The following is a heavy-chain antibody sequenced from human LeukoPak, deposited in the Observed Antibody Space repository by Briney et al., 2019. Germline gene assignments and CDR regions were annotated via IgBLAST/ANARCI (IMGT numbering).Heavy chain of an antibody. V-gene: IGHV1-2*04. J-gene: IGHJ4*02. CDR2: INPNSGGT. D-gene: IGHD6-19*01. CDR3: ARAYSSGWYFDY. CDR1: GYTFTGYY. Sequence: SSVKVSCKASGYTFTGYYMHGVRQAPGQGREWVGWINPNSGGTNYAQKFQGWVTMTRDTSIRTAYMELSRLRYDDTAVYYCARAYSSGWYFDYWGQGTLVTVSS.